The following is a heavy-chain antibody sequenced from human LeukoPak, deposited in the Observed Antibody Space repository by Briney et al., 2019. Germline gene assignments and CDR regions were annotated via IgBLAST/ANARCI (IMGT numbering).Heavy chain of an antibody. J-gene: IGHJ6*03. CDR3: ARDPLLVGATLGGPYYYYYYMDV. D-gene: IGHD1-26*01. CDR1: GYTFTGYY. CDR2: INPNSGGT. V-gene: IGHV1-2*03. Sequence: LGASVKVSCKASGYTFTGYYMHWVRQAPGQGLEWMGWINPNSGGTNYAQKFQGRVTMTRDTSISTAYMELSRLRSDDTAVYYCARDPLLVGATLGGPYYYYYYMDVWGKGTTVTVSS.